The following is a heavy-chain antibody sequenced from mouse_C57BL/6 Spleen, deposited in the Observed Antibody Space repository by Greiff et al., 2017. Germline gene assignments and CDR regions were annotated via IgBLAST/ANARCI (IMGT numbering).Heavy chain of an antibody. V-gene: IGHV10-3*01. CDR3: VREGPYYFDD. J-gene: IGHJ2*01. CDR1: GFTFNTYA. CDR2: LRSKSSNYAT. Sequence: EVHLVESGGGLVQPKGSLKLSCAASGFTFNTYAMHWVRQAPGKGLEWVARLRSKSSNYATYYADSVKDRFTISRDDSQSMLYLQMNNLKTEDTAMYYCVREGPYYFDDWGQGTTLTVSS.